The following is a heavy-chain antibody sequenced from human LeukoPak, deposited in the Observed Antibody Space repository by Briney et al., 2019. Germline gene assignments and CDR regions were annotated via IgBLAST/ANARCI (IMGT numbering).Heavy chain of an antibody. V-gene: IGHV3-53*01. CDR3: ARSYSSSWYDS. CDR1: GFTVSSNY. J-gene: IGHJ4*02. Sequence: GGSLRLSCAASGFTVSSNYMSWVRQAPGKGLEWVSVIYSGGSTYYADSVKGRFTISRDNPKNTLYLQMNSLRAEDTAVYYCARSYSSSWYDSWGQGTLVTVSS. CDR2: IYSGGST. D-gene: IGHD6-13*01.